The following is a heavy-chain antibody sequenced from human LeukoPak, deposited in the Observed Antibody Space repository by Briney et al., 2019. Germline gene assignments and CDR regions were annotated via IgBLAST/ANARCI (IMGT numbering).Heavy chain of an antibody. CDR1: GGSISSYY. Sequence: KSSETLSLTCTVSGGSISSYYWSWIRQPPGKGLEWIGYIYYSGSTNYNPSLKSRVTISIDKSKNQFSLKLSSVTAADTAFYYCARGIVGTRAIDYWGQGTLVTVSS. D-gene: IGHD1-26*01. V-gene: IGHV4-59*12. CDR3: ARGIVGTRAIDY. CDR2: IYYSGST. J-gene: IGHJ4*02.